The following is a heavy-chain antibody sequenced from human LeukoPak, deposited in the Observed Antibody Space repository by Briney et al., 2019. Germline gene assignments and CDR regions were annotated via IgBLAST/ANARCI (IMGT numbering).Heavy chain of an antibody. J-gene: IGHJ6*02. CDR2: ISAYNGNT. Sequence: ASVKVSCKASGYTFASYGISWVRQAPGQWLEWMGWISAYNGNTNYAQKFQGRVTMTTDTSTSTAYMELRSLRSDDTAVYYCARDPVYLITMVRANGMDVWGQGTTVTVSS. CDR3: ARDPVYLITMVRANGMDV. D-gene: IGHD3-10*01. V-gene: IGHV1-18*01. CDR1: GYTFASYG.